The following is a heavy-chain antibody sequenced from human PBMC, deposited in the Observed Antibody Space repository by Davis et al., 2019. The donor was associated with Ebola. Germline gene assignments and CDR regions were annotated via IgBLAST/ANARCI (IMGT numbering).Heavy chain of an antibody. CDR1: GGTFSRYA. CDR3: ARVESSHYGMDV. V-gene: IGHV1-69*10. CDR2: IISILGIE. J-gene: IGHJ6*02. Sequence: SVKVSCKASGGTFSRYAVSWVRQAPGQGLEWMGGIISILGIEKYAQKFQGRVTITADKSTSTAYMELSSLRSEDTAVYYCARVESSHYGMDVWGQGTTVTVSS. D-gene: IGHD3-3*01.